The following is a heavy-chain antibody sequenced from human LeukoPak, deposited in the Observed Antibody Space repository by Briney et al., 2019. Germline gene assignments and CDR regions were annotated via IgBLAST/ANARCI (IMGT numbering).Heavy chain of an antibody. J-gene: IGHJ4*02. CDR3: ARMNYVSSGWGAPFDY. CDR2: IRSSGTTT. Sequence: GGSLRLSCAASGFTFSTYSMNWVRQAPGKGLEWLSYIRSSGTTTYYADSVKGRFTISRDNAKNSLYLQMNSLRAEDTVVYYCARMNYVSSGWGAPFDYWGQGTLVTVSS. CDR1: GFTFSTYS. D-gene: IGHD1-7*01. V-gene: IGHV3-48*04.